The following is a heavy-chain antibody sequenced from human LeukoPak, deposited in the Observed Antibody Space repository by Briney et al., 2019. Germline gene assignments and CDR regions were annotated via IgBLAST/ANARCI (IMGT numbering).Heavy chain of an antibody. CDR3: AKDLFFDYDSSGGAFDI. J-gene: IGHJ3*02. Sequence: PGRSLRLSCAASGFTFSSYSMHWVRQAPGKGLEWVAVISYDGSNKYYADSVKGRFTISRDNSKNTLYLQMNSLRAEDTAVYYCAKDLFFDYDSSGGAFDIWGQGTMVTVSS. CDR1: GFTFSSYS. CDR2: ISYDGSNK. D-gene: IGHD3-22*01. V-gene: IGHV3-30*18.